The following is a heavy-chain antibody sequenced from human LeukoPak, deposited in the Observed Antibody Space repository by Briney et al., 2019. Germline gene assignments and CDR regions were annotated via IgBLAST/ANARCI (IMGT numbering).Heavy chain of an antibody. J-gene: IGHJ2*01. V-gene: IGHV3-21*01. CDR2: ISSSSSYI. D-gene: IGHD3-9*01. CDR1: GFTFSSYT. Sequence: GGSLRLSCAASGFTFSSYTMNWVRQAPGKGLEWVSSISSSSSYIYYAESVKGRFTMSRDNAKNSLYLQMNSLRAEDTAVYYCARQYSDILTGYHRGELYWYFDLWGRGTLVTVSS. CDR3: ARQYSDILTGYHRGELYWYFDL.